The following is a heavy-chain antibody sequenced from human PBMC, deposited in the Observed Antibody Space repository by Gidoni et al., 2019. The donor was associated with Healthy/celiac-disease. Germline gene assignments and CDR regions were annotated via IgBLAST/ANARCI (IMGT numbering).Heavy chain of an antibody. CDR1: GFTVSSNH. V-gene: IGHV3-53*02. CDR2: IYSGGKT. D-gene: IGHD6-13*01. CDR3: ARGGRSSWCGWYFDL. Sequence: EVQLVESGGVLIQPGGSLRLSCAASGFTVSSNHMSWVRQAPGKGLEWVSVIYSGGKTYYIDSVKGRFTISRDNSKNTLYLQMNNLRAEDTAVYYCARGGRSSWCGWYFDLWGRGTLVTVSS. J-gene: IGHJ2*01.